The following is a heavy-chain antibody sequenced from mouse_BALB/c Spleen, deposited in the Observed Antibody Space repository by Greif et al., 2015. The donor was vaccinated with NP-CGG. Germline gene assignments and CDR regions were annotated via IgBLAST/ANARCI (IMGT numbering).Heavy chain of an antibody. CDR3: ASKGRYDTMDY. Sequence: QVQLQQSGPELVRPGVSVKISRKGSGYTFTDYAMHWVKQSHAKSLEWIGIISTYYNNTNYNQKFKGKATMTVDKSSSTAYMELARLTSEDSAIYYCASKGRYDTMDYWGQGTSVTVSS. CDR2: ISTYYNNT. CDR1: GYTFTDYA. D-gene: IGHD2-14*01. J-gene: IGHJ4*01. V-gene: IGHV1-67*01.